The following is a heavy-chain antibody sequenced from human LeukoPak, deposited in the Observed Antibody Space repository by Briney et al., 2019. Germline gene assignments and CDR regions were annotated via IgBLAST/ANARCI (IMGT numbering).Heavy chain of an antibody. V-gene: IGHV3-23*01. J-gene: IGHJ5*02. CDR1: GFTFTSYA. D-gene: IGHD3-16*01. CDR2: ISGSGYST. CDR3: AKDDNYIRFLS. Sequence: PGGSLRLSCAASGFTFTSYAMSWVRQAPGKGLEWVSVISGSGYSTYYADSVKGRFTISRDNSKNTLYLQMNSLRAEDTAVYYCAKDDNYIRFLSWGQGTLVTVSS.